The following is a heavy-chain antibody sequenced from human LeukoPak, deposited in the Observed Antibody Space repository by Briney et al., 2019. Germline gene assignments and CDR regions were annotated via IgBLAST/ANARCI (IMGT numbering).Heavy chain of an antibody. Sequence: PGGSLRLSCAASGFTFSDCEMNWVRRAPGKGLEWVSYISTSGSTIYYADSVKGRFTISGDNAKNSLYLQMNSLRAEDTAVYYCARSWLAVAGPEYWGQGTLVTVSS. J-gene: IGHJ4*02. D-gene: IGHD6-19*01. V-gene: IGHV3-48*03. CDR3: ARSWLAVAGPEY. CDR1: GFTFSDCE. CDR2: ISTSGSTI.